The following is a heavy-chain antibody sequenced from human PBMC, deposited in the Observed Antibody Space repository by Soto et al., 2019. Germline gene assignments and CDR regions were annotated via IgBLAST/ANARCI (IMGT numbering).Heavy chain of an antibody. CDR2: IYTSGNI. J-gene: IGHJ4*02. Sequence: SETLSLTCTVSGGSISGYYWSWIRQTAGKGLEWIGRIYTSGNIDYSPSLKSRVTMSVDTSKSQFSLNLTSVTAADTAVYYCARGGARAVAATFDYWGQGSPVTVSS. CDR1: GGSISGYY. D-gene: IGHD2-15*01. V-gene: IGHV4-4*07. CDR3: ARGGARAVAATFDY.